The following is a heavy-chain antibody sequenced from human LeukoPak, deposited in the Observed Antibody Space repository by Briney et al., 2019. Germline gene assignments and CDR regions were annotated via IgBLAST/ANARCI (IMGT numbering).Heavy chain of an antibody. CDR1: GGSISSYY. Sequence: SETLSLTCTVSGGSISSYYWSWIRQPPGKGLEWIGYIYYTGSTNYNPSLKSRVTISVDTSKNQFSLKLSSVTAADTAVYYCAGHHPRNTVDFWGQGTLVTVSS. CDR3: AGHHPRNTVDF. CDR2: IYYTGST. V-gene: IGHV4-59*08. D-gene: IGHD2/OR15-2a*01. J-gene: IGHJ4*02.